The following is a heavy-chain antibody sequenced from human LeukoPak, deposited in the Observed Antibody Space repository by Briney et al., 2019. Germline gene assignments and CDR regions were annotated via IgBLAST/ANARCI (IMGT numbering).Heavy chain of an antibody. CDR1: GGSISSHY. CDR2: IYNSGST. D-gene: IGHD5-18*01. CDR3: ARSGYSYGYDDDFEY. Sequence: PSETLSLTCTVSGGSISSHYWSWIRQAPGQGLEGMVYIYNSGSTKYNPSFKRLVTISVGTSKNRFSLKMTSVAAEDTAVYYCARSGYSYGYDDDFEYWGQGILVTVSS. V-gene: IGHV4-59*11. J-gene: IGHJ4*02.